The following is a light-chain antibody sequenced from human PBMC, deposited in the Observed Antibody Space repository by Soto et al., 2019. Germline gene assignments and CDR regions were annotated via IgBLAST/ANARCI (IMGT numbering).Light chain of an antibody. CDR2: KAS. J-gene: IGKJ1*01. Sequence: DIQMTQSPSTLSASVGDRVTITCRASQSISSWLAWYQQKPGKAPKLLIYKASSLESGFPSRFSGSGSGTEFTLTISSLQTDDFATYYSQQYKCYPWTFGQGTKVEIK. V-gene: IGKV1-5*03. CDR3: QQYKCYPWT. CDR1: QSISSW.